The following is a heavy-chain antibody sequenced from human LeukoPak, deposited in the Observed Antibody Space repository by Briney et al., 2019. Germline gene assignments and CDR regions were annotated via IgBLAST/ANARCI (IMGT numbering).Heavy chain of an antibody. V-gene: IGHV4-34*01. CDR1: GGSFSGYY. D-gene: IGHD2-2*01. CDR3: ARFGSVGCCSSTSCYLATGFDP. CDR2: INHSGST. Sequence: SETLSLTCAVYGGSFSGYYWSWIRQPPGKGLEWIGEINHSGSTNYNPSLKSRVTISVDTSKNQFSLKLSSVTAADTAVYYCARFGSVGCCSSTSCYLATGFDPWGQGTLVTVSS. J-gene: IGHJ5*02.